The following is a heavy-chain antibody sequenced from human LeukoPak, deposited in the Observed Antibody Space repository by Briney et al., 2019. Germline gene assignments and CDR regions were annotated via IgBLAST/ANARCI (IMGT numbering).Heavy chain of an antibody. CDR1: GFTVSSYW. Sequence: PGGSLRLSCAASGFTVSSYWMHWVRQAPGKGLVWVSRINSDGSSTNYADSVKGRFTISRDNAKNTLYLQMNSLRAEDTAVYFCARDPGGGIVGATFRSLNYWGQGTLVTVSS. CDR2: INSDGSST. V-gene: IGHV3-74*01. D-gene: IGHD1-26*01. J-gene: IGHJ4*02. CDR3: ARDPGGGIVGATFRSLNY.